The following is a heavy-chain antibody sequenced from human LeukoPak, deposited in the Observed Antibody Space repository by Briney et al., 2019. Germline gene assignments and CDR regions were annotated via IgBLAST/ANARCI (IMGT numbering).Heavy chain of an antibody. CDR3: ARDRVYGSGSSDY. Sequence: GGSLRLSCAASGFPFANHAMSWVRQPPGKGLEWVSAISNGNTYYADSVKGRFTISRDNAKNTLYLQMNSLRVEDTAVYYCARDRVYGSGSSDYWGQGTLVTVSS. CDR2: ISNGNT. V-gene: IGHV3-21*01. J-gene: IGHJ4*02. D-gene: IGHD3-10*01. CDR1: GFPFANHA.